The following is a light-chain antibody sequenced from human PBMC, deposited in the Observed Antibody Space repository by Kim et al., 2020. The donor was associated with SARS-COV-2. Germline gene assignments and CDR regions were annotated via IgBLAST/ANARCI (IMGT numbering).Light chain of an antibody. Sequence: VALGQTVKTTCKGDSIRSYYASWYQKKPGQAPVLVIYGKNNRPSGIPDRFSGSSSGNTASLTITGAQAEDEADYYCNSRDSSGTWVFGGGTQLTVL. J-gene: IGLJ3*02. V-gene: IGLV3-19*01. CDR1: SIRSYY. CDR3: NSRDSSGTWV. CDR2: GKN.